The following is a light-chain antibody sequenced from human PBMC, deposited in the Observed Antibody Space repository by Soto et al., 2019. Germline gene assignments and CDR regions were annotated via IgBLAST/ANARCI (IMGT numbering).Light chain of an antibody. CDR1: QSISSW. J-gene: IGKJ1*01. V-gene: IGKV1-5*03. Sequence: DIQMTQSPSTLSASVGDRVTITCRAIQSISSWLACYQQKPGKAPKLLIYKASSLESGVPSRFSGSGSGTEFTLTISSLQPDDFATYYCQQYNSYSPVTFGQGTKVDIK. CDR2: KAS. CDR3: QQYNSYSPVT.